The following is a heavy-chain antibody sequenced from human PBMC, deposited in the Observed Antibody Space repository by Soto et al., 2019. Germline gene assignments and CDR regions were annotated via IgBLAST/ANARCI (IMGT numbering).Heavy chain of an antibody. J-gene: IGHJ3*02. D-gene: IGHD1-1*01. CDR3: AAGVTYDWNFDI. CDR1: GFTFTSSA. Sequence: QMQLVQSGPEVKKPGTSVKVSCKASGFTFTSSAMQWVRLARGQRLEWIGWIVVGSGNPNYAQKFQERVSITRDMSTRTAYMEMSSLRSEDTAVYYWAAGVTYDWNFDIWGQGTMVTVSS. V-gene: IGHV1-58*02. CDR2: IVVGSGNP.